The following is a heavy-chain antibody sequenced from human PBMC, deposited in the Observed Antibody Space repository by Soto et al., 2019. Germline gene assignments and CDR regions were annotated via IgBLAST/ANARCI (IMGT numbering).Heavy chain of an antibody. J-gene: IGHJ1*01. CDR2: IYHSGST. Sequence: QLQLQESGSGLVKPSQTLSLTCAVSGGSISSGGYSWSWIRQPPGKGLEWIGYIYHSGSTYYNPSLTSRVTISVDRSTNQFSLKLSSVTAADTAVYYCASSYYDSSGSALRDWGQGTLVTVSS. CDR3: ASSYYDSSGSALRD. CDR1: GGSISSGGYS. V-gene: IGHV4-30-2*01. D-gene: IGHD3-22*01.